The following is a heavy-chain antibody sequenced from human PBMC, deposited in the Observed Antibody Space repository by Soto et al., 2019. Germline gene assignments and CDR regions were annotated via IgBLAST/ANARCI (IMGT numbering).Heavy chain of an antibody. CDR3: ARTTGAEVY. CDR1: GFPFSSYW. Sequence: PGGSLRLSCASSGFPFSSYWMRWVRQATGKGLVWVSRINSDGSSTSYADSVKGRFTISRGNAKNTLYLQMNSLRAEDTAVYYCARTTGAEVYWGQGTMVTVSS. D-gene: IGHD1-26*01. CDR2: INSDGSST. J-gene: IGHJ3*01. V-gene: IGHV3-74*01.